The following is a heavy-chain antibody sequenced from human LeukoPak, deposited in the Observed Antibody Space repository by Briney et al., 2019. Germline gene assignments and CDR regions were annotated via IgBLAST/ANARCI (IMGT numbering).Heavy chain of an antibody. CDR3: AKDASTTNNFYFFDY. J-gene: IGHJ4*02. D-gene: IGHD1-1*01. CDR1: GFTFTNYA. CDR2: ISKSGDIT. V-gene: IGHV3-23*01. Sequence: GGSLRLSCAASGFTFTNYAMTWVRQAPGKGLEWISGISKSGDITFYADSVKGRFTISRDTSKSAVYLQMNNLRAEDTAIYYCAKDASTTNNFYFFDYWGQGALATVSS.